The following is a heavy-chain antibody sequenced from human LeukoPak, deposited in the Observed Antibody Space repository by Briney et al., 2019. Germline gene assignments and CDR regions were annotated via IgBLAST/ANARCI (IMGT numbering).Heavy chain of an antibody. J-gene: IGHJ2*01. CDR3: ARDRVEMATITRYFDL. Sequence: SETLSLTCTVSGGSISSSSYYWGWIRQPPGKGLEWIGSIYYSGSTYYNPSLKSRVTISVDTSKNQFSLKLSSVTAADTAVYYCARDRVEMATITRYFDLWGRGTLVTVSS. D-gene: IGHD5-12*01. CDR1: GGSISSSSYY. V-gene: IGHV4-39*07. CDR2: IYYSGST.